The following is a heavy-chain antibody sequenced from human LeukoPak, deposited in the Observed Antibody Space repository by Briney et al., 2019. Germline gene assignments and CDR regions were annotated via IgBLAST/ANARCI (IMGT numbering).Heavy chain of an antibody. D-gene: IGHD3-3*01. CDR3: ARDAESYDLWSGYSFDI. J-gene: IGHJ3*02. CDR2: IYHSGST. Sequence: SETLSLTCAVSGYSISSGYCWGWIRQPPGKGLEWIGNIYHSGSTYYNPSLKSGVTMSVDTSNNQFSLKLSSVTAADTAVYYCARDAESYDLWSGYSFDIWGQGTMVTVSS. V-gene: IGHV4-38-2*02. CDR1: GYSISSGYC.